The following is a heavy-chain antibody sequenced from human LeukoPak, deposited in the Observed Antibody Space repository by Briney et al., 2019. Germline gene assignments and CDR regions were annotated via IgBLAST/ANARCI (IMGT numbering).Heavy chain of an antibody. CDR1: GFPFSNYW. Sequence: PGGSLRLSCAASGFPFSNYWMHWVRQAPGKGLVWVSRMNSDGSSISYADSVKGRFTISRDNAKNTRYLQMNSLRAEDAAVYYCATVSRSSGRGYFDYWGQGTLVTVSS. V-gene: IGHV3-74*01. J-gene: IGHJ4*02. D-gene: IGHD6-19*01. CDR2: MNSDGSSI. CDR3: ATVSRSSGRGYFDY.